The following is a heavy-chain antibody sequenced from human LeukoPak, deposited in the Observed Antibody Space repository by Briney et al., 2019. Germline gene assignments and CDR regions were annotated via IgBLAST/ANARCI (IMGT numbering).Heavy chain of an antibody. CDR2: IARNGYT. CDR1: GHTFANYG. CDR3: AREQAGGLADY. Sequence: ASVKVSCKASGHTFANYGITWVRQAPGQGLEWMGWIARNGYTNYARKVQGRVSMTTDTSTTTAYMELRSLTSDDAAIYYCAREQAGGLADYWGQGTLVTVSS. J-gene: IGHJ4*02. D-gene: IGHD6-25*01. V-gene: IGHV1-18*01.